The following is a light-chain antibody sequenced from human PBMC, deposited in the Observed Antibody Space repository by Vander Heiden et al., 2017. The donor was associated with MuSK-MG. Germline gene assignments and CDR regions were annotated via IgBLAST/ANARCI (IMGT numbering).Light chain of an antibody. V-gene: IGLV2-23*02. CDR3: CSYAGSSTLV. J-gene: IGLJ2*01. CDR2: EVS. CDR1: SSDVWSYNL. Sequence: QSALTQPAHVSGSPGQSIPLSCTGTSSDVWSYNLVSWYQQHPGKAPKLMIYEVSTRPSGVSNRFSGSKSGNTASLTISGLQAEDEADYYCCSYAGSSTLVFGGGTKLTVL.